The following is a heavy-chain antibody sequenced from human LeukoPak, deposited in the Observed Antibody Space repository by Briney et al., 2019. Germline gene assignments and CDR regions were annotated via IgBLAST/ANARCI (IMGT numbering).Heavy chain of an antibody. Sequence: PSETLSLTCTVSGGSISSSSYYWGWIRQPPGKGLEWIGSIYYSGSTYYNSSLKSRVTISVDTSKNQFSLKLSSVTAADTAVYYCARLETSSGSLSYFDYWGQGTLVTVSS. CDR2: IYYSGST. D-gene: IGHD6-19*01. CDR1: GGSISSSSYY. CDR3: ARLETSSGSLSYFDY. J-gene: IGHJ4*02. V-gene: IGHV4-39*07.